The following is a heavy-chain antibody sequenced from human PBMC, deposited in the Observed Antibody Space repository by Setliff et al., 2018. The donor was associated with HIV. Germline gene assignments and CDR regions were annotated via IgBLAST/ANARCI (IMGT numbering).Heavy chain of an antibody. D-gene: IGHD2-2*01. J-gene: IGHJ3*02. V-gene: IGHV1-69*13. Sequence: SVKVSCKASGGIFSSYDISWVRQAPGQGLEWMGRIIPVFGETNYAQKFQGRVTITADEFTSTAYMELSSLRSEDTAVYYCARGGRVVPAATGSNAYDIWGQGTKVTVSS. CDR3: ARGGRVVPAATGSNAYDI. CDR1: GGIFSSYD. CDR2: IIPVFGET.